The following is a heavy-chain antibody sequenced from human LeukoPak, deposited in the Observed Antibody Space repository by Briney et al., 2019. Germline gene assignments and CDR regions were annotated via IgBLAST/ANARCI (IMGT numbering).Heavy chain of an antibody. V-gene: IGHV1-18*01. CDR2: ISAYNGNT. D-gene: IGHD4-17*01. Sequence: ASVKVPCKASGYTFTIYGISWVRQAPGQGLEWTGWISAYNGNTNYAQKLQGRVTMTTDTSTSTAYMELRSLRSDDTAVYYCARDSLYGVVDYWGQGTLVTVSS. J-gene: IGHJ4*02. CDR3: ARDSLYGVVDY. CDR1: GYTFTIYG.